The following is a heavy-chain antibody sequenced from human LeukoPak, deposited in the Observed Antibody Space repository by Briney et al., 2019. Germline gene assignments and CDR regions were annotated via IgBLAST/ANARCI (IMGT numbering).Heavy chain of an antibody. CDR3: AKLDSGSYSDY. CDR2: ISGSGGST. D-gene: IGHD1-26*01. J-gene: IGHJ4*02. CDR1: GFTFSSYG. Sequence: GGTLRLSCAASGFTFSSYGMSWVRQAPGKGLEWVSAISGSGGSTYYADSVKGRFTISRDNSKNTLYLQMNSLRAEDTAVYYCAKLDSGSYSDYWGQGTLVTVSS. V-gene: IGHV3-23*01.